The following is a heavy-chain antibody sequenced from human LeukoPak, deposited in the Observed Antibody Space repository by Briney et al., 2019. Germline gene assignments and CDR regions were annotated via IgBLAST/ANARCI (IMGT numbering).Heavy chain of an antibody. V-gene: IGHV4-59*01. Sequence: PSETLSLTCTVSGGSISSYYWSWIRRPPGKGLEWIGYIYYSGSTNYNPSLKSRVTISVDTSKNQFSLKLSSVTAADTAVYYCARRWTGDAFDIWGQGTMVTVSS. D-gene: IGHD3/OR15-3a*01. J-gene: IGHJ3*02. CDR3: ARRWTGDAFDI. CDR1: GGSISSYY. CDR2: IYYSGST.